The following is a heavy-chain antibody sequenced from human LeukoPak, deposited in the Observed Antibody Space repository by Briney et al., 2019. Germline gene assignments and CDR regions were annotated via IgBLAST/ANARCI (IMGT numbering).Heavy chain of an antibody. D-gene: IGHD3-10*01. J-gene: IGHJ4*02. V-gene: IGHV3-21*01. CDR2: ISSGSSDI. CDR1: GFTFSSYS. Sequence: PGGSLRLSCAASGFTFSSYSMNWVREAPGEGLGWVSSISSGSSDIYYADSVKGRFTIARDNAKNSLYLQMNSLRAEDTAVYYCARMFMVPRNFGYWGQGTLVTVSS. CDR3: ARMFMVPRNFGY.